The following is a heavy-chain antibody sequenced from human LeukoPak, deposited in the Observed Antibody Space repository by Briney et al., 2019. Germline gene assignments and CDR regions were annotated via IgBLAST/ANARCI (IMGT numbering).Heavy chain of an antibody. Sequence: SETLSLTCTVSGGSISSYYWSWIRQPAGKGLEWIGRIYTSGSTNYNPSLKSRVTMSVDTSKNQFSLKLSSVTAADTAVYYCASETIVGATDHFDYWGQGTLVTVSS. CDR3: ASETIVGATDHFDY. V-gene: IGHV4-4*07. J-gene: IGHJ4*02. CDR2: IYTSGST. CDR1: GGSISSYY. D-gene: IGHD1-26*01.